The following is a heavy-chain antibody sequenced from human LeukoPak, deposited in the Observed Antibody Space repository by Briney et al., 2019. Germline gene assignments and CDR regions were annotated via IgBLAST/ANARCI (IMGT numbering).Heavy chain of an antibody. CDR3: AREANSGAFDI. CDR1: GFTFSSYA. CDR2: ISYDGSNK. D-gene: IGHD1-7*01. J-gene: IGHJ3*02. V-gene: IGHV3-30*04. Sequence: GGSLRLSCAASGFTFSSYAMHWVRQAPGKGLEWVAVISYDGSNKYYADSVKGRFTISRDNSKNMLYLQMNSLRAEDTAVYYCAREANSGAFDIWGQGTMVTVSS.